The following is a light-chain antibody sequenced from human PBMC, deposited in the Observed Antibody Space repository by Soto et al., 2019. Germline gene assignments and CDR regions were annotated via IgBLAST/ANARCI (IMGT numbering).Light chain of an antibody. CDR3: QQDLNLPIT. CDR2: GAS. CDR1: LNVNSY. V-gene: IGKV3D-7*01. Sequence: VLTQSPATLSLSPGERATLSCRASLNVNSYLAWYQQKPGQAPRLLIYGASTRATGIPARFIGSGSGTDFTLTISSLQPEDFAVYYCQQDLNLPITFGQGTRLEIK. J-gene: IGKJ5*01.